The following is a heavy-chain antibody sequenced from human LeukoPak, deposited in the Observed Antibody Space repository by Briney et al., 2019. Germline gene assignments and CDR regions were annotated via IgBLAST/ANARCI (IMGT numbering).Heavy chain of an antibody. D-gene: IGHD1-14*01. Sequence: GGSLRLSCAASGFTFSSYAMTWVRQALGKGLEWVSGISGSGGSTYYADSVKGRFTISRDNANNLLYLQMNSLRGEDTAVYYCTRDRSRAEDDWGQGTLVTVSS. CDR1: GFTFSSYA. CDR3: TRDRSRAEDD. V-gene: IGHV3-23*01. CDR2: ISGSGGST. J-gene: IGHJ4*02.